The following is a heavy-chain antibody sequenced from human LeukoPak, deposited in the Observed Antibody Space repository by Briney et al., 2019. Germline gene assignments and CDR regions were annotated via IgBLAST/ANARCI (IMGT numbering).Heavy chain of an antibody. J-gene: IGHJ1*01. CDR2: ITHNADRA. Sequence: GGSLRLFCAASGFTFGSYGMSWVRQAPGKGLEWVSFITHNADRASYADSVEGRFTISRDNPSNTLYMQMNSLRDEDTAVYYCAIMHGYYDGSGYWVQWGQGTLVTVSS. CDR1: GFTFGSYG. V-gene: IGHV3-23*01. D-gene: IGHD3-22*01. CDR3: AIMHGYYDGSGYWVQ.